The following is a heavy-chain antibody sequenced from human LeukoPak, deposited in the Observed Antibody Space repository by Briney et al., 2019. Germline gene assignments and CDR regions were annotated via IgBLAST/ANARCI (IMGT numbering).Heavy chain of an antibody. D-gene: IGHD2-15*01. J-gene: IGHJ4*02. V-gene: IGHV3-11*01. Sequence: GGSLRLSCAASGFTFSDYYMSWIRQAPGKGLEWVSYISSGGSTIYYADSVRGRFTTSRDNARNSLYLQMNSLRAEDTAVYYCAGYCSGGSCNAAGYWGQGTLVTVSS. CDR2: ISSGGSTI. CDR3: AGYCSGGSCNAAGY. CDR1: GFTFSDYY.